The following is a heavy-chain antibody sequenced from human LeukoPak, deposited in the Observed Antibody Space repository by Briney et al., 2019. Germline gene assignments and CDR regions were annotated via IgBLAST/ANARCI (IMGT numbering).Heavy chain of an antibody. V-gene: IGHV7-4-1*02. Sequence: GASVKVSCKASGYTFNNYAMNWVRQAPGQGLEWMGWINTNTGNPTYAQGFTGRFVFSSDSSVSTAYPQITSLKADDSAIYFCASCNDSSGYFAYWGQGTLVTVSS. CDR2: INTNTGNP. CDR1: GYTFNNYA. J-gene: IGHJ4*02. D-gene: IGHD3-22*01. CDR3: ASCNDSSGYFAY.